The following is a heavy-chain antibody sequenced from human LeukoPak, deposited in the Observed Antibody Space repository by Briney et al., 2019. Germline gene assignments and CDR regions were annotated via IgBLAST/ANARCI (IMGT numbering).Heavy chain of an antibody. CDR2: INHSGST. CDR1: GGSFSGYY. D-gene: IGHD3-10*01. Sequence: SETLSLTCAVYGGSFSGYYWSWIRQPPRKGLEWIGEINHSGSTNYNPSLKSRVTISVDTSKNQFSLKLSSVTAADTAVYYCARGDMVRGIDYWGQGTLVTVSS. J-gene: IGHJ4*02. CDR3: ARGDMVRGIDY. V-gene: IGHV4-34*01.